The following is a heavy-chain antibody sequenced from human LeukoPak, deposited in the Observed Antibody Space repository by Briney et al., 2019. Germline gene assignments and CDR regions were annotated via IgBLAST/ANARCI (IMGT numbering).Heavy chain of an antibody. J-gene: IGHJ5*02. CDR2: IYFKGNT. V-gene: IGHV4-59*08. D-gene: IGHD2-15*01. CDR3: ARLSPGFNWFDP. CDR1: GGSLNKYY. Sequence: SETLSLTCNVSGGSLNKYYWNWIRQTPGKGLEWIGYIYFKGNTSYNPSLTSRVDISLDASRNEFSVKLNSVTAADTAVYYCARLSPGFNWFDPWGQGTLVTVSS.